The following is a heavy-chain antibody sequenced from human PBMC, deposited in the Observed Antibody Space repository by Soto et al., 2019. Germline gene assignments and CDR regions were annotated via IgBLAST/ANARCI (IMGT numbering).Heavy chain of an antibody. CDR2: ISGSGGRT. D-gene: IGHD6-19*01. CDR3: ASRSSGWYFDY. CDR1: GFTFSSYA. J-gene: IGHJ4*02. V-gene: IGHV3-23*01. Sequence: EVQLLESGGGLVQPGGSLRLSCAASGFTFSSYAMSWVRQAPGKGLEWVSVISGSGGRTYYAESVKGRFTISRDNSKNTLYLQMNSLRADDTAVYYCASRSSGWYFDYWGQGTLVTVSS.